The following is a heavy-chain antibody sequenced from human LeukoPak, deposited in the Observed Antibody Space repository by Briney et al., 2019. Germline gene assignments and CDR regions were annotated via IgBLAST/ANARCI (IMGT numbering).Heavy chain of an antibody. CDR2: IYPGDSDT. J-gene: IGHJ4*02. V-gene: IGHV5-51*01. CDR3: ARRVADSWYFDY. CDR1: GYSVTTYW. D-gene: IGHD6-13*01. Sequence: GESLKISCRGSGYSVTTYWIGWVRQMPGKGLEWMGIIYPGDSDTRYSPSFQGQVTISADKSISTAYLQWSSLKASDTAIYYCARRVADSWYFDYWGQGTLVTVSS.